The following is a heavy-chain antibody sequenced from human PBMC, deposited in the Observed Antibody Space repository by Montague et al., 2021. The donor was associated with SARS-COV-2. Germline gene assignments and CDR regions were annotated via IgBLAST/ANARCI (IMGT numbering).Heavy chain of an antibody. CDR3: ARDIRIPMLIVIQGYGMDV. CDR1: GCSISSSSSY. J-gene: IGHJ6*02. D-gene: IGHD3-22*01. V-gene: IGHV4-39*07. CDR2: IYYSGST. Sequence: SETLSLTCTVSGCSISSSSSYWGWIRQPPGMGLEWIGNIYYSGSTYYNPSLKSRITISVDTSKNQFSLRLTSVTAADTAVYYCARDIRIPMLIVIQGYGMDVWGQGTTVTVSS.